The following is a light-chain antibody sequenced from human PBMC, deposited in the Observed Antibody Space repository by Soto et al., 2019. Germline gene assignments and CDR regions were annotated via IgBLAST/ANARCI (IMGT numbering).Light chain of an antibody. CDR3: FSLSTSHTDV. Sequence: QSALTQPASVSGSPGQSITISCTGTSSDIGHYDYVSWYQQHPGKAPKLMIYHVTYRASGVSNRYSGSKSGNSASLTISGLQADDEAYYYCFSLSTSHTDVFGSGPKLTVL. J-gene: IGLJ1*01. CDR1: SSDIGHYDY. CDR2: HVT. V-gene: IGLV2-14*03.